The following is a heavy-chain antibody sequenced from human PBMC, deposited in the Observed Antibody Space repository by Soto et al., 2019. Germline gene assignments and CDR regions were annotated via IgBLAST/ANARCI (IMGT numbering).Heavy chain of an antibody. Sequence: QVQLVETGGGVVQPGRSLRLSCAASGFTFSSYGMHWVRQAPGKGLEWVAVISYDGSNKYYADSVKGRFTISRDNSKNTLYLQMNSLRAEDTAVYYCAKMAGPYDAFDIWGQGTMVTVSS. CDR2: ISYDGSNK. V-gene: IGHV3-30*18. J-gene: IGHJ3*02. CDR1: GFTFSSYG. CDR3: AKMAGPYDAFDI.